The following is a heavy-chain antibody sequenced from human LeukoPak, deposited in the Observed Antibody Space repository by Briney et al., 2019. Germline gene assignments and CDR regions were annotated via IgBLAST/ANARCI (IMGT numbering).Heavy chain of an antibody. CDR2: ISSSSSYI. Sequence: GSLRLSCAASGFTFSSYSMNWVRQAPGKGLEWVSSISSSSSYIYYADSVKGRFTISRDNAKNSLYLQMNSLRAEDTAVYYCARVRVRGVSKGSGMDVWGQGTTVTVSS. J-gene: IGHJ6*02. CDR3: ARVRVRGVSKGSGMDV. CDR1: GFTFSSYS. D-gene: IGHD3-10*01. V-gene: IGHV3-21*01.